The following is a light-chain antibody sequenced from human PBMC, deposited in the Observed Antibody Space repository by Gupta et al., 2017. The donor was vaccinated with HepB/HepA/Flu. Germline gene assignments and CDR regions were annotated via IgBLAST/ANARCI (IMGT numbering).Light chain of an antibody. CDR2: WAS. CDR1: QSVLYNSNNKNY. CDR3: QQDDSSPIT. Sequence: DIVMTQSPDSLSVSLGERATINCKSSQSVLYNSNNKNYLAWYQQKPGQSPNLLIYWASTRESGVPDRFSGRGSGTKFTLTISSLQAEDVAVYYCQQDDSSPITFGQGTLLDIK. V-gene: IGKV4-1*01. J-gene: IGKJ5*01.